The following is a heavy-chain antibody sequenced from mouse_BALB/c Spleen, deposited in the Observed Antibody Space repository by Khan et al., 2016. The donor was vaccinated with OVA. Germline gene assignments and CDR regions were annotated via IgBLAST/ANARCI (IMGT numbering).Heavy chain of an antibody. J-gene: IGHJ2*01. Sequence: EVELVESGGGLVQPGGSRKLSCAASGFTFSSYGMHWVRQALEKGLEWVAYISGDSSTIYYADTVKGRSTISRDNPKNTLFLQLAGLMSEDTARYYCATSYFYGYYFDYWGPGTTLTVSS. CDR1: GFTFSSYG. V-gene: IGHV5-17*02. CDR2: ISGDSSTI. D-gene: IGHD1-1*01. CDR3: ATSYFYGYYFDY.